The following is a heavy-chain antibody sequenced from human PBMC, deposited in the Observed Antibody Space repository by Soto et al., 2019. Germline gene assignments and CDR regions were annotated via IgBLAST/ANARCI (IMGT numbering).Heavy chain of an antibody. CDR2: IWYDGSNK. CDR3: ARGGEGGYYSFYYGMDV. J-gene: IGHJ6*02. Sequence: GGSLRLSCAASGFTFSSYGMHWVRQAPGKGLEWVAVIWYDGSNKYYADSVKGRFTISRDNSKNTLYLQMNSLRAEDTAVYYCARGGEGGYYSFYYGMDVWGQGTTVTVSS. D-gene: IGHD3-22*01. CDR1: GFTFSSYG. V-gene: IGHV3-33*01.